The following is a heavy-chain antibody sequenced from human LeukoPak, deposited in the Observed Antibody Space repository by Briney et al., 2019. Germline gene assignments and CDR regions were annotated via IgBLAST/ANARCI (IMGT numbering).Heavy chain of an antibody. V-gene: IGHV1-2*02. J-gene: IGHJ4*02. Sequence: ASVKVSCKASRYTFTGYYMHWVRQAPGQGLEWMGWINPNSGGTNYAQKFQGRVTMTRDTSVSTAYMELSRLRSDDTAVYYCARGGSSWYYFDYWGQGTLVTVSS. CDR3: ARGGSSWYYFDY. CDR1: RYTFTGYY. CDR2: INPNSGGT. D-gene: IGHD6-13*01.